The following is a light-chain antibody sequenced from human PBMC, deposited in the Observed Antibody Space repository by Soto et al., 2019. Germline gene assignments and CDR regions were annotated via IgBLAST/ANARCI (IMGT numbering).Light chain of an antibody. CDR1: SSDVGGYNS. CDR2: EVS. CDR3: SSYTSSSTRV. V-gene: IGLV2-14*01. Sequence: QSALTQPASVSGSPGQSITISCTGTSSDVGGYNSVSWYQQHPGKAPKLMIYEVSNRPSGVSNRFSGSKSVNTASLTISGLQAEDEADYYCSSYTSSSTRVFGGGTKVTVL. J-gene: IGLJ3*02.